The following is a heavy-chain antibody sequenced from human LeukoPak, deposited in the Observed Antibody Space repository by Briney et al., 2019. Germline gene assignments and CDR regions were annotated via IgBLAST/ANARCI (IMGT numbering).Heavy chain of an antibody. CDR1: GITFRNFW. V-gene: IGHV3-7*01. CDR3: ARHYYGSGRIDY. CDR2: INRDGSET. Sequence: QPGGSLRLSCAVSGITFRNFWMTWVRQAPGKGLEWVANINRDGSETYYVDSLKGRFTISRDNAKDSLYLQVNSLRGEDTAIYYCARHYYGSGRIDYWGQGTLVIVSS. D-gene: IGHD3-10*01. J-gene: IGHJ4*02.